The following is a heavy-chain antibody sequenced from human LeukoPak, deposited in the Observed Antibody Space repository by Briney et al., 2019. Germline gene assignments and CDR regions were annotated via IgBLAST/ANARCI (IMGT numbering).Heavy chain of an antibody. Sequence: SVKVSCXASGGTFSSYAISWVRQAPGQGLEWMGRIIPIFGTANYAQKFQGRVTITTDESTSTAYMELSSLRSEDTAVYYCASWGLTVTYFQHWGQGTLVTVSS. J-gene: IGHJ1*01. D-gene: IGHD4-17*01. CDR1: GGTFSSYA. V-gene: IGHV1-69*05. CDR3: ASWGLTVTYFQH. CDR2: IIPIFGTA.